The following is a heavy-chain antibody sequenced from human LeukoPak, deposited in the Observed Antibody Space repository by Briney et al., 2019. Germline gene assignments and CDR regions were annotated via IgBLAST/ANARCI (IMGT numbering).Heavy chain of an antibody. Sequence: GGTLRLSCAASGFNFSSYGMTWVRQAPGKGLEWVSIISGSGRDTYYADSVKGRFTISRDKSKNTLYLQMNSLRAEDTAVYYCAKGQISRSDRFDYWGQGTLVTVSS. D-gene: IGHD3-3*02. CDR3: AKGQISRSDRFDY. CDR2: ISGSGRDT. V-gene: IGHV3-23*01. J-gene: IGHJ4*02. CDR1: GFNFSSYG.